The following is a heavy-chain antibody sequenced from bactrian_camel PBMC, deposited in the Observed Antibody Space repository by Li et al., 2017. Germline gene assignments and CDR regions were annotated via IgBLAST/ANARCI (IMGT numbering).Heavy chain of an antibody. CDR3: VRAASSQMGWADFGY. CDR2: INGRGDVT. V-gene: IGHV3S40*01. CDR1: GFIFSSAF. D-gene: IGHD5*01. Sequence: VQLVESGGGLVQPGGSLRLSCAASGFIFSSAFMSWVRQAPGKGLEWVSGINGRGDVTNYVDSVKGRFSISRDNAKNTVYLQMNSLKPEDTAVYYCVRAASSQMGWADFGYWGQGTQVTVS. J-gene: IGHJ6*01.